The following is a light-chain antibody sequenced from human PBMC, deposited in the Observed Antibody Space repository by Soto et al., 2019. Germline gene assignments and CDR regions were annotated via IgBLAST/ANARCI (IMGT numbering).Light chain of an antibody. CDR1: QSVSSY. CDR3: QQRINWPLT. J-gene: IGKJ4*01. V-gene: IGKV3-11*01. CDR2: DAV. Sequence: ETVLTQSPATLSLSPGERATLSCRASQSVSSYLAWYQQKPGQAPRLLIYDAVNRATGIPARFSGSGSGTDFTLTIGSLEPEDSGVYYCQQRINWPLTVGGGTKVDSK.